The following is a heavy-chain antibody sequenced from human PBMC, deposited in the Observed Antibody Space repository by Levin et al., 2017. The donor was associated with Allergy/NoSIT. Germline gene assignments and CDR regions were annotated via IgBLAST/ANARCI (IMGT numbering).Heavy chain of an antibody. D-gene: IGHD2-21*01. CDR2: IKNGGTTK. V-gene: IGHV3-74*01. CDR1: GFRFSGHY. CDR3: VREANSLDY. J-gene: IGHJ4*02. Sequence: ASVKVSCAASGFRFSGHYMHWVRQAPGKGLEWVSHIKNGGTTKRYADFAKGRFTISRDNVNDMLYLQMNSLRVEDTAIYYCVREANSLDYWGQGTQVTVSS.